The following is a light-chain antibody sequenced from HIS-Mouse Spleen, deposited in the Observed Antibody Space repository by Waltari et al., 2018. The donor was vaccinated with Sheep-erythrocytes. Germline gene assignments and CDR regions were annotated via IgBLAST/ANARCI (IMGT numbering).Light chain of an antibody. V-gene: IGKV1-13*02. CDR3: QQFNSHPMYT. CDR2: DAS. J-gene: IGKJ2*01. CDR1: QGISSA. Sequence: AIQLTQSPSSLSASVGDRVTITCRASQGISSALAWYQQKPGKTPKPLIYDASSLESGVPSRFSGSGSGTDFTLTISSLQPEDFATYYCQQFNSHPMYTFGQGTKLEIK.